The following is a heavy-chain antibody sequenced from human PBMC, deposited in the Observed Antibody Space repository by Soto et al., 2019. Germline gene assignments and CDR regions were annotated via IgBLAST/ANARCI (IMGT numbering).Heavy chain of an antibody. CDR3: ARQSKKRDYYYGMAV. V-gene: IGHV4-39*01. CDR2: IYYSGST. J-gene: IGHJ6*02. CDR1: GGSISSSSYY. Sequence: SETLSLTCTVSGGSISSSSYYWGWLRQPPGKGLEWIGSIYYSGSTYYNPPLKSRVTISVDTSKNQFSLKLSSVTAADTAVYYCARQSKKRDYYYGMAVWGQGTTVTVSS.